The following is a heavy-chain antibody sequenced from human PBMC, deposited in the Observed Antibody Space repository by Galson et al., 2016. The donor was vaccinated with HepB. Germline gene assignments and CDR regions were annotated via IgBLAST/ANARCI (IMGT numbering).Heavy chain of an antibody. V-gene: IGHV4-31*03. J-gene: IGHJ4*02. CDR2: IYYSGT. CDR3: ARDVGGGSCYSH. Sequence: TLSLTCTVSGGSISSGGNHWSWIRQHPGKGLEWIGYIYYSGTYYNPSLNSRVTISVDTSKNQFSLELSSVTAADTAVYYCARDVGGGSCYSHWGQGTLVTVSS. D-gene: IGHD2-15*01. CDR1: GGSISSGGNH.